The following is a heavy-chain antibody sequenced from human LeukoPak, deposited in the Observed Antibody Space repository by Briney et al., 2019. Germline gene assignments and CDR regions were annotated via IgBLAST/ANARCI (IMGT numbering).Heavy chain of an antibody. V-gene: IGHV1-69*05. D-gene: IGHD6-13*01. Sequence: SVKVSCKASGGTFISYAISWVRQAPGQGLEWMGRRIPIFGTGNYAQKFQGRVTITTDESTSTAYMELSSLRSEDTAVYYCAREGIAASGRRTLDYWGQGTLVTVSS. J-gene: IGHJ4*02. CDR2: RIPIFGTG. CDR3: AREGIAASGRRTLDY. CDR1: GGTFISYA.